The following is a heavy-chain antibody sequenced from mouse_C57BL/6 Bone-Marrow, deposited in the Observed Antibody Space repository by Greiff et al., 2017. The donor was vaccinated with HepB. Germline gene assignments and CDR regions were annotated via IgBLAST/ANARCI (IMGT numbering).Heavy chain of an antibody. J-gene: IGHJ3*01. CDR1: GYTFTSYT. Sequence: QVQLQQSGAELARPGASVKMSCKASGYTFTSYTMHWVKQRPGQGLEWIGNINPSNGGTNYNEKFKSKATLTVDKSSSTAYMQLSSLTSEDSAVYYCARGGILSWFAYWGQGTLVTVSA. CDR3: ARGGILSWFAY. CDR2: INPSNGGT. V-gene: IGHV1-53*01.